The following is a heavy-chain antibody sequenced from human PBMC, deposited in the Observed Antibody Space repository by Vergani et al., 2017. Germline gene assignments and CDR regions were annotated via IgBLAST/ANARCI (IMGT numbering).Heavy chain of an antibody. J-gene: IGHJ4*02. CDR2: INHSGST. CDR3: ARAGDFDY. Sequence: QVQLQQWGAGLLKPSETLSLTCAVYGGSFSGYYWSWIRQPPGKGLEWIGEINHSGSTNYNPSLKSRVTISVDTSKNQFSLKLSSVTAEDTAVYYCARAGDFDYWGQGTLVTVSS. V-gene: IGHV4-34*01. CDR1: GGSFSGYY.